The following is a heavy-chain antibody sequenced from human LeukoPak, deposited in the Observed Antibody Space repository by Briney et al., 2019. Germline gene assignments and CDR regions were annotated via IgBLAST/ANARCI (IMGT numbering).Heavy chain of an antibody. Sequence: PSETLTLTCAVYGGSFSGDYWSWIRQPPGKGLEWIGYIYYSGSTNYNPSLKSRVTISVDTSKNQFFLKLSSVTAADTAVYYCARGEWDYMDVWGKGTTVTVSS. CDR1: GGSFSGDY. D-gene: IGHD2-8*01. J-gene: IGHJ6*03. CDR3: ARGEWDYMDV. V-gene: IGHV4-59*01. CDR2: IYYSGST.